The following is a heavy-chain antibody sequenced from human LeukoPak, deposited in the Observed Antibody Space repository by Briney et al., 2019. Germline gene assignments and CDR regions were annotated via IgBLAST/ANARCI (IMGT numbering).Heavy chain of an antibody. V-gene: IGHV3-23*01. CDR1: GFTFSSYA. Sequence: GGSLRLSCAASGFTFSSYAMSWVRQAPGKGLEWVSAISGSGGSTYYADSVKGRFTISRDNSKNTLYLQMNSRRAEDKAVYYCAKEVYYYGSGSYYNAIDYWGQGTLVTVSS. CDR2: ISGSGGST. D-gene: IGHD3-10*01. CDR3: AKEVYYYGSGSYYNAIDY. J-gene: IGHJ4*02.